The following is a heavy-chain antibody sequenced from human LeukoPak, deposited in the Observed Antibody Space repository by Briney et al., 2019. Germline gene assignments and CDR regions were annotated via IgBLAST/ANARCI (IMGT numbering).Heavy chain of an antibody. CDR1: GGSISGYH. Sequence: SETLSLTCTVTGGSISGYHWNWIRQSPRKGLEWIGCIFYTGSTNYNPSLKSRVTISVDTSKNQFSLKLSSVTAADTAVYYCASGSRSSWYSYYFDYWGQGTLVTVSS. CDR3: ASGSRSSWYSYYFDY. CDR2: IFYTGST. J-gene: IGHJ4*02. D-gene: IGHD6-13*01. V-gene: IGHV4-59*08.